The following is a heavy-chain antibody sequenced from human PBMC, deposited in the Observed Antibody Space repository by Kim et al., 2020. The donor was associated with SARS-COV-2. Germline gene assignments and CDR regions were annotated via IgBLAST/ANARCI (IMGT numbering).Heavy chain of an antibody. CDR2: IYYSGST. Sequence: SETLSLTCTVSGGSVSSGSYYWSWIRQPPGKGLEWIGYIYYSGSTNYNPSLKSRVTISVDTSKNQFSLKLSSVTAADTAVYYCARAPAWVVTGRYYYYGMDVWGQGTTVTVSS. CDR3: ARAPAWVVTGRYYYYGMDV. J-gene: IGHJ6*02. CDR1: GGSVSSGSYY. V-gene: IGHV4-61*01. D-gene: IGHD2-21*02.